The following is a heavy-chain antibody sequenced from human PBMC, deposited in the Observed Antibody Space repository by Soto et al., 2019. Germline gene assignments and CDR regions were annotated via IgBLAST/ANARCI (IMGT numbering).Heavy chain of an antibody. CDR1: GGSISSGGYS. V-gene: IGHV4-30-2*01. Sequence: QLQLQESGSGLVKPSQTLSLTCAVSGGSISSGGYSWSWIRQPPGKGLEWIGYINHSGSTYYNPXLXXRXTXXXDXSXNXXXXKLSPVTAANKAVYYCARNSCHYVADHWRQGALVSVSS. CDR3: ARNSCHYVADH. CDR2: INHSGST. J-gene: IGHJ4*02. D-gene: IGHD3-16*01.